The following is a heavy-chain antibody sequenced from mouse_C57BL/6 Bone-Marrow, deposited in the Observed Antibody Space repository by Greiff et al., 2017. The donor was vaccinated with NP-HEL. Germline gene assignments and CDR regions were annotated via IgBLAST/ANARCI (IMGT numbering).Heavy chain of an antibody. J-gene: IGHJ1*03. CDR3: VRHDDFPPWYFDV. Sequence: DVMLVESGGGLVQPKGSLKLSCAASGFSFNTYAMNWVRQAPGKGLEWVARIRSKSNNYATYYADSVKDRFTISRDDSESMLYLQMNNLKTEDTAMYYCVRHDDFPPWYFDVWGTGTTVTVSS. V-gene: IGHV10-1*01. CDR1: GFSFNTYA. CDR2: IRSKSNNYAT. D-gene: IGHD2-4*01.